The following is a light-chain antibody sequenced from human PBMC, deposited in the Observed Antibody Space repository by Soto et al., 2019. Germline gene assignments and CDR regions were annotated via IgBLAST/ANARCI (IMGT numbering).Light chain of an antibody. Sequence: DIPMTQSPSTLSGSVGDGVTISCRASQTISSWLAWYQQKPGKAPKLLINKASSLESGVPSRFSGSGSGTEFTLTISSLQPDDFATYYCQQYNSYRTLGQGTKVDI. J-gene: IGKJ1*01. CDR1: QTISSW. CDR3: QQYNSYRT. CDR2: KAS. V-gene: IGKV1-5*03.